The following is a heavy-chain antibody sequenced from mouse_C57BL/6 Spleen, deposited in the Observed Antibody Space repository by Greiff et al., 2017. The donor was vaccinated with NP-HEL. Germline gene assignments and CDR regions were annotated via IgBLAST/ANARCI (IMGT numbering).Heavy chain of an antibody. Sequence: VQLKESGPGMVKPSQSLSLTCTVTGYSITSGYDWHWIRHFPGNKLEWMGYISYSGSTNYNPSLKSRISITHDTSKNHFFLKLNSVTTEDTATYYCARGNYYNDYAMDYWGQGTSVTVSS. CDR3: ARGNYYNDYAMDY. CDR2: ISYSGST. CDR1: GYSITSGYD. J-gene: IGHJ4*01. D-gene: IGHD2-1*01. V-gene: IGHV3-1*01.